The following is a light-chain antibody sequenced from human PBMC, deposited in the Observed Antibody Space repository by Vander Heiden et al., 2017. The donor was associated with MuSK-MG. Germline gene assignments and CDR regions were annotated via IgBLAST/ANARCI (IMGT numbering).Light chain of an antibody. CDR3: RQSVEFPIT. V-gene: IGKV2D-29*01. J-gene: IGKJ5*01. CDR1: QSLLFSDGKTY. Sequence: DIVLTQTPLSLSVTPGQPASISCKSSQSLLFSDGKTYLFWFLQKPGQPPQLLISAASNRCSGVPDRFSGSGSGTDFTLKISRVEAEDVGVYYCRQSVEFPITFAQGTRLEI. CDR2: AAS.